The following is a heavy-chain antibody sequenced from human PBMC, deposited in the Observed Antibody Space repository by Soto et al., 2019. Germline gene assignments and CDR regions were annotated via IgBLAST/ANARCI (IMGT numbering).Heavy chain of an antibody. Sequence: PGGSLRLSCAASGFTFRDYYMSWIRQAPGKGLEWVSYISSSSRYINYADSVKGRFTISRDNAKNSLYLQMNSLRAEDTAVYYCARGPDYYDSSGYYPLAYWRQGTLVTVSS. J-gene: IGHJ4*02. V-gene: IGHV3-11*06. CDR3: ARGPDYYDSSGYYPLAY. CDR1: GFTFRDYY. D-gene: IGHD3-22*01. CDR2: ISSSSRYI.